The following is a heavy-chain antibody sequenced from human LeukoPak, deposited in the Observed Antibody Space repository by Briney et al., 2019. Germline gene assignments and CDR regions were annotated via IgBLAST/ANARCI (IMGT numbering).Heavy chain of an antibody. CDR2: IYYSGST. V-gene: IGHV4-59*01. D-gene: IGHD1-26*01. Sequence: SETLSLTCTVSGGSISSYYWSWIRQPPGKGLEWIGYIYYSGSTSYNPSLKSRVTISVDTSKKQFSLKLSSVTAADTAVYYCARDLTTIRRTGPVGATSKPPALGYWGQGTLVTVSS. J-gene: IGHJ4*02. CDR3: ARDLTTIRRTGPVGATSKPPALGY. CDR1: GGSISSYY.